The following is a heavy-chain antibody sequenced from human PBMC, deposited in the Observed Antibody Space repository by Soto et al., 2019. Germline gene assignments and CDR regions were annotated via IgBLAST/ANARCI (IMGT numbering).Heavy chain of an antibody. Sequence: QVQLQESGPGLVKPSQTLSLTCTVSGGSITNSGHYWSWVRQRPGKGLEWVGYIHDSGNADYNPILKSRASISVDSSKTQFSLKLTSVTAADTAKYFCARDKFSYGDNGWFDPWGQGILVTVS. V-gene: IGHV4-31*03. CDR2: IHDSGNA. J-gene: IGHJ5*02. D-gene: IGHD4-17*01. CDR1: GGSITNSGHY. CDR3: ARDKFSYGDNGWFDP.